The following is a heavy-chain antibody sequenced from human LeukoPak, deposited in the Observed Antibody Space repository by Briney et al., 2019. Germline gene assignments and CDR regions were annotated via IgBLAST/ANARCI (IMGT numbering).Heavy chain of an antibody. CDR1: GVSISSSSYY. D-gene: IGHD2-2*01. J-gene: IGHJ5*02. CDR2: MYYSGST. Sequence: SETLSLTCTVSGVSISSSSYYWGWIRQPPGKGLEWIGSMYYSGSTYYNPSLKSRVTISVDTSKNQFSLKLSSVTAADTAVYYCARQNIYCSRTSCYEVDWFDPWGQGTLVTVSS. CDR3: ARQNIYCSRTSCYEVDWFDP. V-gene: IGHV4-39*01.